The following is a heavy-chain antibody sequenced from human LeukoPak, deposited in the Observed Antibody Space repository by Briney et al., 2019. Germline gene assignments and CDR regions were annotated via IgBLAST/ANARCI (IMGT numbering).Heavy chain of an antibody. V-gene: IGHV4-59*01. D-gene: IGHD3-3*01. CDR1: GGSISSYY. Sequence: SETLSLTCTVSGGSISSYYWSWIRQPPGKGLEWIGHIYYSGSTNYNPSLKSRVTISVDRYKNQFSLKLSSVTAADTPVYFCARATYYDFSCWFDPWGEGTLVTVSS. CDR2: IYYSGST. CDR3: ARATYYDFSCWFDP. J-gene: IGHJ5*02.